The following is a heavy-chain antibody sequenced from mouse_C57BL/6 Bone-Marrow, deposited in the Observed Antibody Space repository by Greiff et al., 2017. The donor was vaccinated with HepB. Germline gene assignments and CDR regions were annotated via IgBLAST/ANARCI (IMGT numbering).Heavy chain of an antibody. D-gene: IGHD2-3*01. CDR1: GFTFSDFY. CDR2: SRNKANDYTT. V-gene: IGHV7-1*01. CDR3: GREDGYYFAD. J-gene: IGHJ3*01. Sequence: EVQRVESGGGLVQSGRSLSLSCATSGFTFSDFYMEWVRQAPGKGLEWIAASRNKANDYTTEYSASVKGRLIVNRDTSQSILYLRRNALKAEDTAIYYCGREDGYYFADWGQGTLVTVSA.